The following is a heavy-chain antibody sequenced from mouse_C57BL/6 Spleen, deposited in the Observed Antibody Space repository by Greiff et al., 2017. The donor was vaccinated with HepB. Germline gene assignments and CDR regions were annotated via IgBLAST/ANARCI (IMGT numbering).Heavy chain of an antibody. D-gene: IGHD2-4*01. Sequence: EVKLVESGGDLVKPGGSLKLSCAASGFTFSSYGMSWVRQTPDKRLEWVATISSGGSYTYYPDSVKGRFTISRDNAKNTLYLQMSSLKSEDTAMYYCASEGGLRRGAWFAYWGQGTLVTVSA. CDR3: ASEGGLRRGAWFAY. CDR1: GFTFSSYG. CDR2: ISSGGSYT. V-gene: IGHV5-6*01. J-gene: IGHJ3*01.